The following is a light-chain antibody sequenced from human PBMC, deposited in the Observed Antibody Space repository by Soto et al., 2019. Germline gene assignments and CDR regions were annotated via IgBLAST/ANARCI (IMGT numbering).Light chain of an antibody. V-gene: IGKV3-11*01. J-gene: IGKJ5*01. Sequence: IVLTRSPGTLSLSPGERATLSCRASQSVKTFLVWYQQRPGQPPRLLIHDASHRAAGIPARFSGSGFGTDFTLTISSLEPEDAAVYYCQQRSNWPPITFGQGTRLEI. CDR2: DAS. CDR3: QQRSNWPPIT. CDR1: QSVKTF.